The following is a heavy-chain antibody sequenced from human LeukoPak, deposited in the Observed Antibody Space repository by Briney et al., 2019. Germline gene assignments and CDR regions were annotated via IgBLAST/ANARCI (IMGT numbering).Heavy chain of an antibody. J-gene: IGHJ4*02. CDR1: GFTFTDFS. CDR3: ARGLWFRADNGYFLDS. D-gene: IGHD3-10*01. Sequence: ASVKVSCKDSGFTFTDFSMHWVRQAPGQSLEWMGWVNAGNGKTKYSQKFQGRVTITRYASAITTYMELSSLRSEDTAVYYCARGLWFRADNGYFLDSWGQGTLVTVSS. V-gene: IGHV1-3*01. CDR2: VNAGNGKT.